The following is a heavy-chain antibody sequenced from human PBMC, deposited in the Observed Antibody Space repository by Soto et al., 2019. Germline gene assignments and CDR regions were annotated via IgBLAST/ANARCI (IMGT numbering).Heavy chain of an antibody. V-gene: IGHV3-23*01. D-gene: IGHD6-13*01. CDR3: AKDMYSSSWYFYYYSMDV. J-gene: IGHJ6*02. CDR1: GFTFSSYA. CDR2: ISGSAGST. Sequence: GGSLRLSCAASGFTFSSYAMSWVRQAPGKGLEWVSAISGSAGSTYYADSVKGRFTISRDSPKNTLFLQMNSLRAEDTAVYYCAKDMYSSSWYFYYYSMDVWGQGTTVTVSS.